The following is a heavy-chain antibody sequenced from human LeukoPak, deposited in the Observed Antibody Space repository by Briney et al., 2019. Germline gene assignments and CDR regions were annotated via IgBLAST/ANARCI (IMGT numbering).Heavy chain of an antibody. V-gene: IGHV3-21*04. D-gene: IGHD1-26*01. CDR1: GFTFSIYS. J-gene: IGHJ4*02. CDR3: AKHLVGARTFEY. Sequence: GGSLRLSCAASGFTFSIYSMNWVRQAPGKGLEWLSSITSSSNYIYYADSVKGRFTISRDNVQNSLYLQMNSLRAEDTAEYYCAKHLVGARTFEYWGQGTLVTVSS. CDR2: ITSSSNYI.